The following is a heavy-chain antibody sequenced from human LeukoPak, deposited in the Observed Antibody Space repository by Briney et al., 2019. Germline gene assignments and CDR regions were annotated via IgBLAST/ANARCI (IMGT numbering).Heavy chain of an antibody. D-gene: IGHD2-2*01. CDR3: ARIRVVVPAANLYYFDY. CDR1: GYTFTSYD. CDR2: MNPNSSNT. J-gene: IGHJ4*02. V-gene: IGHV1-8*01. Sequence: ASVKVSCKASGYTFTSYDINWVRQATGQGLEWMGWMNPNSSNTGYAQKFQGRVTMTRNTSISTAYMELSSLRSEDTAVYYCARIRVVVPAANLYYFDYWGQGTLVTVSS.